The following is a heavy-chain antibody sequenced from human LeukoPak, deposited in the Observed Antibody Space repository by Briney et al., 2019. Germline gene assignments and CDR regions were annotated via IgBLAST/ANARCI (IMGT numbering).Heavy chain of an antibody. CDR3: ARGGDDDFDLGDY. V-gene: IGHV3-7*01. Sequence: GGSLRLSCEASGFTFSSHWMSWVRQAPGKGLEWVANIKQDGSAKYYVDSVKGRFTISRDNAKNSMYLQMNSLRAEDTAVYYCARGGDDDFDLGDYWGQGTLVTVSS. D-gene: IGHD4-17*01. CDR1: GFTFSSHW. J-gene: IGHJ4*02. CDR2: IKQDGSAK.